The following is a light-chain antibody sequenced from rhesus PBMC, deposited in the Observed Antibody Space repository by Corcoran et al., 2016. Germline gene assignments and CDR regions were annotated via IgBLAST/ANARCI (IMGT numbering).Light chain of an antibody. CDR2: QVS. CDR3: MQGTHWPRT. CDR1: QSLVHSDGKTY. V-gene: IGKV2S9*01. J-gene: IGKJ1*01. Sequence: DVVMTQSPLSLPVTLGQPASISCRSSQSLVHSDGKTYFNWLQQKPGQHPRRLIYQVSNRESGVPDRFSGSGAGTDLTLKISRVEAEDVGVYYCMQGTHWPRTFGQGTKVEIK.